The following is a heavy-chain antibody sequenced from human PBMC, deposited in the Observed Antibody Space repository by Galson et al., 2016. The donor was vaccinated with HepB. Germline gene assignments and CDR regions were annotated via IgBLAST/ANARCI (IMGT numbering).Heavy chain of an antibody. J-gene: IGHJ4*02. CDR2: DSVRGGRK. D-gene: IGHD3-22*01. Sequence: SLRLSCAASGFTYRKYDMSWLRQAPGKGLEWVAADSVRGGRKWYADSVKGRFTISRDNPNNMLFLQMSSLRADDTAGYYCAKWSYDSSGYPPTSWYYWGQGALVTVSS. CDR1: GFTYRKYD. CDR3: AKWSYDSSGYPPTSWYY. V-gene: IGHV3-30*18.